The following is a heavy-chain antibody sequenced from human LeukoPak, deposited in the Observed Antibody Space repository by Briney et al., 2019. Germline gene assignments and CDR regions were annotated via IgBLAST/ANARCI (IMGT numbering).Heavy chain of an antibody. CDR2: ISGYSGDT. V-gene: IGHV1-18*01. D-gene: IGHD1-1*01. CDR1: GYTFTSYG. J-gene: IGHJ6*02. CDR3: ARDHPLELERRAAFAGDYYYGMDV. Sequence: ASVKVSCKASGYTFTSYGITWVRQTPGQGLEWMGWISGYSGDTNYAQKFQGRVTMTTGTSTAYMELRSLTSDDTAVYYCARDHPLELERRAAFAGDYYYGMDVWGQGTTVTVS.